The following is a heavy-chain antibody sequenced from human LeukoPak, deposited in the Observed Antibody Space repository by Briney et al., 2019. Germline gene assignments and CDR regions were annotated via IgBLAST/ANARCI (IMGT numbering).Heavy chain of an antibody. Sequence: AGSLRLSCAASGFTFSSYALSWVRQAPGKGLELVSAISGSGGSTYYADSVKGRFTISRDNSENTPYLQMNSLRAEDTAVYYCAKFSGILDYYYYMDVWGKGTTVTVSS. V-gene: IGHV3-23*01. CDR2: ISGSGGST. CDR1: GFTFSSYA. CDR3: AKFSGILDYYYYMDV. D-gene: IGHD1-14*01. J-gene: IGHJ6*03.